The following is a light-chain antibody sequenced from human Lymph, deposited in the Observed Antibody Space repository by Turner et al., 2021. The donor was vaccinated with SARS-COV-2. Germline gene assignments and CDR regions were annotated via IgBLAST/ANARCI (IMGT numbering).Light chain of an antibody. CDR2: ATS. Sequence: IVLSQSPAILSASPGEKVTMTCRASSSVGFMHWYQQKPGSSPKPWSYATSNLASGVPARFSGSGSGTSYSLTISRVDAEDAATYYCQQWSSNPSTFGSGTKLEIK. CDR1: SSVGF. J-gene: IGKJ1*01. V-gene: IGKV3-11*01. CDR3: QQWSSNPST.